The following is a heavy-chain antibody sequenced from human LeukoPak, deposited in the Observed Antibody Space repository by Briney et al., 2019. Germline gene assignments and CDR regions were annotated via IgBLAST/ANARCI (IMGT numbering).Heavy chain of an antibody. CDR3: ARKGIRYFDL. CDR1: GFTFKTYS. D-gene: IGHD1-14*01. J-gene: IGHJ2*01. V-gene: IGHV4-34*01. Sequence: GSLRLSCVVSGFTFKTYSMNWVRQAPGKGLEWIGEINHSGSTNYNPSLKSRVTISVDTSKNQFSLKLSSVTAADTAVYYCARKGIRYFDLWGRGTLVTVSS. CDR2: INHSGST.